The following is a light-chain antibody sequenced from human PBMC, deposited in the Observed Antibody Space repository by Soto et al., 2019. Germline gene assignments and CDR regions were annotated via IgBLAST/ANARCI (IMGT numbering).Light chain of an antibody. V-gene: IGKV3D-20*02. CDR2: DAS. CDR3: HQYNDWPYT. Sequence: EIVLTQSPGTLSLSPGERATLSCRASQSVSSSYLAWYQQKPGQAPRLLIYDASSRATGIPDRFSGSGSGTEFTLTISSLQSEDVAVYLCHQYNDWPYTFGQGTK. J-gene: IGKJ2*01. CDR1: QSVSSSY.